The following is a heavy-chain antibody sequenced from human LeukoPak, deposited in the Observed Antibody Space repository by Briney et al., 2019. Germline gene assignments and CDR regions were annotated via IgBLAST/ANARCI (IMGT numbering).Heavy chain of an antibody. J-gene: IGHJ4*02. V-gene: IGHV4-31*03. CDR1: GGSVSRGGYY. Sequence: PSETLSLTCTVSGGSVSRGGYYWNWIRQHPGKGLEWIGFTSYSEGTYYNPSLMSRITISADRSQNQFSLKVRDVTAADTAVYFCATADWESFYFDSWGQGALVAVSS. CDR3: ATADWESFYFDS. D-gene: IGHD1-26*01. CDR2: TSYSEGT.